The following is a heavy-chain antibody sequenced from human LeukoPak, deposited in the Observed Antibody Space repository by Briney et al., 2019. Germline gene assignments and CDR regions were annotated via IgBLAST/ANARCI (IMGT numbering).Heavy chain of an antibody. CDR2: IWYDGHNN. J-gene: IGHJ4*02. CDR3: AREWGLIAVAGGPGY. V-gene: IGHV3-33*01. D-gene: IGHD2-21*01. CDR1: GFTFSKYG. Sequence: GGSLRLSCVASGFTFSKYGMHWVRQAPGKGLQWLAIIWYDGHNNYYGDFVKGRFTISRDNSKNTLFLEMNDLKAEDTAVYYCAREWGLIAVAGGPGYWGQGTLVTVSS.